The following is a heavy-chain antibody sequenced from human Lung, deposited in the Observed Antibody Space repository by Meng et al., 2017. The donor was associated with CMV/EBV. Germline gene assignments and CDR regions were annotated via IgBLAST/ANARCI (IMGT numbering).Heavy chain of an antibody. D-gene: IGHD1-26*01. V-gene: IGHV4-4*02. CDR1: GVSISSNIR. CDR2: IDDSGST. Sequence: QWQLQSAGPGLVKPSGTLSLTCGVSGVSISSNIRWTWVRQPPGKGLEWIGDIDDSGSTNYNPSLNSRISISLDKSKNHFSLKVNSVTAADTAVYYCARGKQDAWELLAYWGQGALVTVSS. J-gene: IGHJ4*02. CDR3: ARGKQDAWELLAY.